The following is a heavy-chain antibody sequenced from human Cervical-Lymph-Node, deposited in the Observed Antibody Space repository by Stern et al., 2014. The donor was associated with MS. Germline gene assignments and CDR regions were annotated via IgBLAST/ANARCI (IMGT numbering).Heavy chain of an antibody. V-gene: IGHV1-69*01. CDR2: IIPIFGTA. Sequence: QLVQSGAEVKKPGSSVKVSCKASGGTFSSYAISWGRQAPGQGLEWMGGIIPIFGTANYAHKFPARVTITADESTSTAYMELSSLRSEDTAVYYCARTSSGWYGNAFDYWGQGTLVTVSS. J-gene: IGHJ4*02. CDR1: GGTFSSYA. CDR3: ARTSSGWYGNAFDY. D-gene: IGHD6-19*01.